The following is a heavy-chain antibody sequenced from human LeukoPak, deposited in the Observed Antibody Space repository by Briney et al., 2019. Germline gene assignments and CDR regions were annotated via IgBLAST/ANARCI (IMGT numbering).Heavy chain of an antibody. V-gene: IGHV3-23*01. Sequence: GGSLRLSCAASGFTSSSYAMSWVRQAPGKGLEWVSAISGSGGSTYYADSVKGRFTISRDNSKNTLYLQMNSLRAEDTAVYYCAKFDLENSNFDYWGQGTLVTVSS. CDR1: GFTSSSYA. CDR2: ISGSGGST. J-gene: IGHJ4*02. CDR3: AKFDLENSNFDY. D-gene: IGHD5-24*01.